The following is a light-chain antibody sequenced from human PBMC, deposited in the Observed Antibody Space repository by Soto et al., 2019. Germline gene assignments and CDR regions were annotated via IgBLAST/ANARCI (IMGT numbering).Light chain of an antibody. J-gene: IGKJ5*01. V-gene: IGKV3-11*01. CDR3: HQRQYWPPIT. CDR1: QIVSSY. Sequence: EIVLTQSPSTLSFSPWERSTLSCMASQIVSSYLAWYQQKPGQAPRLLISDASNRATGIPARFSGSGSGTDFTLTISSLEPEDFAVYYCHQRQYWPPITFGQGTLLEIK. CDR2: DAS.